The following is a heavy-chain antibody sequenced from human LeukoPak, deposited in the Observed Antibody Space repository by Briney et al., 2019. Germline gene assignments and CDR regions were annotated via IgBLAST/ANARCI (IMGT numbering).Heavy chain of an antibody. Sequence: GGSLRLSCAASGFTFSSYSMNWVRQAPGKGLEWVSYISSSSSTIYYADSVKGRFTISRDNAKNSLYLQMNSLRAEDTAVYYCARAIEYYDILTGYYISGYMDVWGKGTTVTVSS. V-gene: IGHV3-48*04. J-gene: IGHJ6*03. CDR2: ISSSSSTI. D-gene: IGHD3-9*01. CDR3: ARAIEYYDILTGYYISGYMDV. CDR1: GFTFSSYS.